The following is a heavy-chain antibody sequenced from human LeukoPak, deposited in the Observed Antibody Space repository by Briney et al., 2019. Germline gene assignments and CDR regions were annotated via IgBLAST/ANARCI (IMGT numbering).Heavy chain of an antibody. CDR3: ARGDYYDILTGYRGLDY. CDR2: INHSGST. V-gene: IGHV4-34*01. J-gene: IGHJ4*02. Sequence: SETLSLTCAVYGGSFSGYYWSWIGQPPGKGLEWIGEINHSGSTNYNPSLKSRVTISVDTSKNQFSLKLSSVTAADTAVYYCARGDYYDILTGYRGLDYWGQGTLVTVSS. CDR1: GGSFSGYY. D-gene: IGHD3-9*01.